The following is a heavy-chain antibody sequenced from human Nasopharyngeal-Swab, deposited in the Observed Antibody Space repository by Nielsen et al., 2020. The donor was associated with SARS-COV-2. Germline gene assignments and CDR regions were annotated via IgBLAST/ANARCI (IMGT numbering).Heavy chain of an antibody. CDR3: AKFSIGLGYY. CDR2: IKQDGSEK. V-gene: IGHV3-7*03. CDR1: GFTFSSYW. Sequence: GESLKISCAASGFTFSSYWMSWVRQAPGKGLEWVANIKQDGSEKYYVDSVKGRFTISRDNAKNSLYLQMNSLRAEDTAVYYCAKFSIGLGYYWGQGTLVTVSS. D-gene: IGHD3-16*01. J-gene: IGHJ4*02.